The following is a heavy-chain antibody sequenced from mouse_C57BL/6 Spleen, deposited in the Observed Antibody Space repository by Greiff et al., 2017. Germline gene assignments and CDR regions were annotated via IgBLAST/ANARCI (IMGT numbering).Heavy chain of an antibody. J-gene: IGHJ3*01. Sequence: QVQLKQSGAELVKPGASVKISCKASGYAFSSYWMNWVKQRPGKGLEWIGQIYPGDGDTNYNGKFKGKATLTADKSSSTAYMQLSSLTSEDSAVYFCGGSSSGYVAYWGQGTLVTVSA. D-gene: IGHD3-2*02. CDR3: GGSSSGYVAY. CDR1: GYAFSSYW. V-gene: IGHV1-80*01. CDR2: IYPGDGDT.